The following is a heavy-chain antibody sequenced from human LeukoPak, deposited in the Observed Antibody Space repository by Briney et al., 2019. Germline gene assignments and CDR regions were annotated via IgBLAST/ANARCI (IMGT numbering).Heavy chain of an antibody. V-gene: IGHV3-23*01. CDR3: AKDLIRGPVAGTGYYFDY. Sequence: GESLRLSCAASGFTFTNHAMSWVRQAPGKGLEWVSGMSGSGSSTYYADSVKGRFTISRDNSKNTLYMQMNSLRTEDTAVYFCAKDLIRGPVAGTGYYFDYWGQGTLVTVSS. J-gene: IGHJ4*02. D-gene: IGHD6-19*01. CDR1: GFTFTNHA. CDR2: MSGSGSST.